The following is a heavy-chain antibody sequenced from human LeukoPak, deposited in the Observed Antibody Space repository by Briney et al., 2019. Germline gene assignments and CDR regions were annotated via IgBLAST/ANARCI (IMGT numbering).Heavy chain of an antibody. Sequence: GASVKVSCKASGYTFTSYAMNWVRQAPGQGLEWMGWINTNTGNPTYAQGFTGRFVFSLDTSVSTAYLQISSLKAEDTAVYYYARLGGRVEYSSSLDWGQGTLVTVSS. CDR3: ARLGGRVEYSSSLD. V-gene: IGHV7-4-1*02. J-gene: IGHJ4*02. CDR1: GYTFTSYA. CDR2: INTNTGNP. D-gene: IGHD6-13*01.